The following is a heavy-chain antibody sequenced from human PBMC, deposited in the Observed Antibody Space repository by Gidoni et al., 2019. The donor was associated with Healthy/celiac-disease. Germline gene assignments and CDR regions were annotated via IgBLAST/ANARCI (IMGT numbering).Heavy chain of an antibody. D-gene: IGHD3-22*01. V-gene: IGHV3-30*04. CDR2: ISYDGSNK. Sequence: QVQLVESGGGVVQPGRSLGLSCAASGFTFSSYSMHWVRQAPGKGLEWVAVISYDGSNKYYADSVKGRFTISRDNSKNTLYLQMNSRRAEDTAVYYCAREGPIVAPFDYWGQGTLVTVSS. J-gene: IGHJ4*02. CDR3: AREGPIVAPFDY. CDR1: GFTFSSYS.